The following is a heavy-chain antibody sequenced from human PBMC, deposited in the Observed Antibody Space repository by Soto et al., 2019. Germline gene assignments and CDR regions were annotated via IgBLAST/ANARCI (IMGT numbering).Heavy chain of an antibody. J-gene: IGHJ5*02. D-gene: IGHD3-9*01. CDR2: ISGSGGST. CDR1: GFTFSSYA. V-gene: IGHV3-23*01. Sequence: GGSLRLSCAASGFTFSSYAMSWVRQAPGKGLEWVSAISGSGGSTYYADSVKGRFTISRDNSKNTLYLQMNSLRAEDTAVYYCAKSPAVRYFDWLFAFDPWGQGTLVPVSS. CDR3: AKSPAVRYFDWLFAFDP.